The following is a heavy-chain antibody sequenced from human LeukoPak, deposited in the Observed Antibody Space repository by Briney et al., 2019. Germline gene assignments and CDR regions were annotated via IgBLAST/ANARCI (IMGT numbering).Heavy chain of an antibody. CDR1: GYTLTSYA. Sequence: ASVKVSCKASGYTLTSYAMHWVRQAPGQRLEWMGWINAGNGNTKYSQKFQDRVTITRDTSASTAYMELSSLRSEDTAVYYCVRGYIAVAGIFVYWGQGTLVTVSS. V-gene: IGHV1-3*01. CDR3: VRGYIAVAGIFVY. CDR2: INAGNGNT. D-gene: IGHD6-19*01. J-gene: IGHJ4*02.